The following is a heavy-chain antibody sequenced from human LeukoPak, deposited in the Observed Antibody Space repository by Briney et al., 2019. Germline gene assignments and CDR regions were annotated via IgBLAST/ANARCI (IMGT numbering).Heavy chain of an antibody. CDR2: ISTSSSYI. CDR1: GFTFSHHG. J-gene: IGHJ4*02. V-gene: IGHV3-21*01. CDR3: ARVYQGVSLFDGIDY. D-gene: IGHD3-10*01. Sequence: GGSLRLSCAASGFTFSHHGMNWVRQAPGKGLEWVSSISTSSSYINYADSVKGRFTISRDNAKKSLYLQMNSLRAEDTAVYYCARVYQGVSLFDGIDYWGQGTLVTVSS.